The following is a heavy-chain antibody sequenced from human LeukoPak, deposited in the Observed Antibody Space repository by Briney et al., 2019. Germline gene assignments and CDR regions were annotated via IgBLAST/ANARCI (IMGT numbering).Heavy chain of an antibody. Sequence: PSETLSLTCTVSGGSISSYYWSWIRQPPGKGLEWIGYIYRGGTINYNPSVKSRVTMSLDTSKNQISLMLNSVTAADTAIYYCARHWLEAAKTYSYRFDPWGQGTLVTVSS. CDR3: ARHWLEAAKTYSYRFDP. D-gene: IGHD6-13*01. J-gene: IGHJ5*02. CDR1: GGSISSYY. V-gene: IGHV4-4*09. CDR2: IYRGGTI.